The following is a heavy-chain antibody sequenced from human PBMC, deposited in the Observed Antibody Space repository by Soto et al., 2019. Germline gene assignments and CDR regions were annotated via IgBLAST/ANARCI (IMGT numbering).Heavy chain of an antibody. V-gene: IGHV3-30-3*01. CDR3: ARDHNIVTGYFDY. CDR2: ISYDGSNK. CDR1: GFTFSSYA. D-gene: IGHD3-9*01. J-gene: IGHJ4*02. Sequence: RSLRLSCAASGFTFSSYAVHWVRQAPGKGLEWVAVISYDGSNKYYADSVKGRFTISRDNSKNTLYLQMNSLRAEDTAVYYCARDHNIVTGYFDYWGQGPLVTVS.